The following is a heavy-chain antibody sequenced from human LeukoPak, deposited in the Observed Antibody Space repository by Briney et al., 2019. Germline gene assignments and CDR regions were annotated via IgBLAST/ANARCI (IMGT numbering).Heavy chain of an antibody. D-gene: IGHD6-13*01. CDR1: GYTFTGYY. CDR3: ARVTLSNAAAAFNWFDP. CDR2: INPNSGGT. J-gene: IGHJ5*02. V-gene: IGHV1-2*02. Sequence: GASVKVSCKASGYTFTGYYMHWVRQAPGQGLEWMGWINPNSGGTNYAQKFQGRVTMTRDTSISTAYMELSRLRSDDTAVYYCARVTLSNAAAAFNWFDPWGRGTLVTVSS.